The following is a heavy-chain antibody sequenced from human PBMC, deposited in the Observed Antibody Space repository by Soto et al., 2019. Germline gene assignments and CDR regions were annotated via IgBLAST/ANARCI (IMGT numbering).Heavy chain of an antibody. J-gene: IGHJ6*02. CDR3: ARRAGYSSSWTNFYYYGMDV. CDR1: GFTFSSYA. Sequence: PEGTLRLSCAASGFTFSSYAMHWVRQAPGKGLEWVAVISYDGSDKYYADSVKGRFTISRDNSKNTLYLQMNSLRAEDTAVYYCARRAGYSSSWTNFYYYGMDVWGQGTTVTVS. D-gene: IGHD6-13*01. CDR2: ISYDGSDK. V-gene: IGHV3-30-3*01.